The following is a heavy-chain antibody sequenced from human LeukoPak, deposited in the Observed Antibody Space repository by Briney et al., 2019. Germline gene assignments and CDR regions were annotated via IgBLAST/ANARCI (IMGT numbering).Heavy chain of an antibody. CDR2: INPSGGST. CDR3: ARDQRGYCSSTSCYTG. D-gene: IGHD2-2*02. CDR1: GYTFTSYY. V-gene: IGHV1-46*01. Sequence: ASVKVSCKASGYTFTSYYMHWVRQAPGQGLEWMGIINPSGGSTSYAQKSQGRVTMTRDTSTSTVYMELSSLRSEDTAVYYCARDQRGYCSSTSCYTGWGQGTLVTVSS. J-gene: IGHJ4*02.